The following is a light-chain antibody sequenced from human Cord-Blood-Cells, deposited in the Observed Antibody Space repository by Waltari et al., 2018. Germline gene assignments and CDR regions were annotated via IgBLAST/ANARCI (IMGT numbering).Light chain of an antibody. CDR1: SSDVGSYNL. J-gene: IGLJ3*02. CDR2: EGS. Sequence: QSALTQPASVSGSPGQSITISCPAKSSDVGSYNLVSWYQQHPGKAPKLMIYEGSKRPSGVSNRFSGSKSGNTASLTISGLQAEDEADYYCCSYAGSSTWVFGGGTKLTVL. V-gene: IGLV2-23*01. CDR3: CSYAGSSTWV.